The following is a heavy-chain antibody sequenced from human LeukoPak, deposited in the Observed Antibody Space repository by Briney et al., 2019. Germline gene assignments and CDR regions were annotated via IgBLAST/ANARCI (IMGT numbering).Heavy chain of an antibody. CDR2: IYYSGST. Sequence: PSETLSLTCTVSGGSISSYYWSWIRQPPGKGLEWIGYIYYSGSTNYNPSLKSRVTISVDTSKNQFSLKLSSVTAADTAVYYCARDSEYTYVYSDFFNMGAQGTMVTVS. J-gene: IGHJ3*02. V-gene: IGHV4-59*01. CDR1: GGSISSYY. D-gene: IGHD5-18*01. CDR3: ARDSEYTYVYSDFFNM.